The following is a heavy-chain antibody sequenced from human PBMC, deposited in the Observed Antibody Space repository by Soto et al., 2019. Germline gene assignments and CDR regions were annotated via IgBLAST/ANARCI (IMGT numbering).Heavy chain of an antibody. CDR3: AKAHSSGYYIVDY. CDR2: ISGSGGST. Sequence: LRLSCAASGFTFSSYAMSWVRQAPGKGLEWVSAISGSGGSTYYADSVKGRFTISRDNSKNTLYLQMNSLRAEDTAVCYCAKAHSSGYYIVDYWGQGTLVTVSS. J-gene: IGHJ4*02. D-gene: IGHD3-22*01. CDR1: GFTFSSYA. V-gene: IGHV3-23*01.